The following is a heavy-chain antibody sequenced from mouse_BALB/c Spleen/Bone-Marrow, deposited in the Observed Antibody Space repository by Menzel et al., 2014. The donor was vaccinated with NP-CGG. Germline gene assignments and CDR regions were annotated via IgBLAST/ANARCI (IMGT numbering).Heavy chain of an antibody. CDR3: ARHQFISGRYYAMDN. J-gene: IGHJ4*01. V-gene: IGHV1-63*01. CDR1: GYAFTNYW. CDR2: IYPGSGNT. Sequence: QVQLQQSGAELVRPGTSVKISCKASGYAFTNYWLDWVKQSPGHGPEWIGDIYPGSGNTYFNEKFKGKATLTADKSSSAAYMQLSSLTSEDSAVYFYARHQFISGRYYAMDNWGRGNSVTVSS. D-gene: IGHD1-2*01.